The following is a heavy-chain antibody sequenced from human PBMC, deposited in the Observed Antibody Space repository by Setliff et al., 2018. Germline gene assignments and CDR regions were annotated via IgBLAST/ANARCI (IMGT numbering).Heavy chain of an antibody. CDR2: FHPYSGHT. CDR3: ARDRHAVVVPPARAQFDF. J-gene: IGHJ4*02. Sequence: ASVKVSCKASGATFSSHGISWVQQAPGQGLEWMGRFHPYSGHTNYAQNFQGRVTMTMDASTTTAYMELRSLRSDDTAVYYCARDRHAVVVPPARAQFDFWGQGTLVTVSS. CDR1: GATFSSHG. V-gene: IGHV1-18*01. D-gene: IGHD2-2*01.